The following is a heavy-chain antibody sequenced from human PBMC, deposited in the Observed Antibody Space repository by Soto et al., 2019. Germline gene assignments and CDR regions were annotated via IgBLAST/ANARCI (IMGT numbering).Heavy chain of an antibody. V-gene: IGHV4-39*01. CDR2: IYYSGST. CDR1: GGSISSSSYF. D-gene: IGHD4-4*01. CDR3: ARHPSNFWFDP. Sequence: PSETLSLTCTVSGGSISSSSYFWGWNRQPPGKGLEWIGSIYYSGSTYYNPSLKSRVTVSVDTSKNQFSLKLSSVTAADTAVYYCARHPSNFWFDPWGQGTLVTVSS. J-gene: IGHJ5*02.